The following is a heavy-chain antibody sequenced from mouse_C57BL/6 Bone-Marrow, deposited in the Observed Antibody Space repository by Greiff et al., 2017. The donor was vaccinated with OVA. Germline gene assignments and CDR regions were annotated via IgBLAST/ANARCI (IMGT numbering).Heavy chain of an antibody. CDR3: ARAGDGNYGWYCDV. J-gene: IGHJ1*03. D-gene: IGHD2-1*01. V-gene: IGHV5-16*01. Sequence: EVKLVESEGGLVQPGSSMKLSCTASGFTFSDYYMAWVRQVPEKGLEWVANINYDGSSTYYLDSLKSRFIISRDNAKIILYLQMSSLKSEDTATYYCARAGDGNYGWYCDVWGTGTTVTVSS. CDR2: INYDGSST. CDR1: GFTFSDYY.